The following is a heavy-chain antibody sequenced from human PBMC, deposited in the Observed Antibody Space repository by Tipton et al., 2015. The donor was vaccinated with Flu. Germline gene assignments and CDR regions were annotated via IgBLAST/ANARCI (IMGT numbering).Heavy chain of an antibody. V-gene: IGHV5-51*01. CDR2: IYPGDSDV. Sequence: VQLVQSGVEVKKPGESLKIACQSSGYTFSDYWIAWVRQQPGKGLEWMGMIYPGDSDVAYSPSFQGQVTISADKSINTAYLQWSSLRASDTATYYCTRHGTSGWFDYWGQGTLVTVSS. CDR1: GYTFSDYW. D-gene: IGHD1/OR15-1a*01. J-gene: IGHJ4*02. CDR3: TRHGTSGWFDY.